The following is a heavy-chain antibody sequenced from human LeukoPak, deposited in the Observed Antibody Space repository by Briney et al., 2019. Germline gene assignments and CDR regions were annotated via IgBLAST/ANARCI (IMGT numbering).Heavy chain of an antibody. CDR1: GGSISSGGYS. Sequence: PSETLSLTCAVSGGSISSGGYSWSWIRQPPGKGLEWIGYIYHSGSTYYNPSLKSRVTISVDRSKNQFSLKLSSVTAADTAVYYCARGPCSGGSCYPLSWGQGTLVTVSS. V-gene: IGHV4-30-2*01. D-gene: IGHD2-15*01. J-gene: IGHJ5*02. CDR3: ARGPCSGGSCYPLS. CDR2: IYHSGST.